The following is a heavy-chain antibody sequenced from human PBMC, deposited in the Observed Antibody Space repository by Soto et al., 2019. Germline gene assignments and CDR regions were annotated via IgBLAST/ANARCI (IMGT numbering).Heavy chain of an antibody. CDR1: GGSFSGYY. V-gene: IGHV4-34*01. CDR3: ARGKTYCGGGSCYGHFDY. Sequence: SETLSLTCAVYGGSFSGYYWSWIRQPPGKGLEWIGEINHGGSTNYDPSLKSRVTISVDTSKDQFSLNLNSVTAADTAVYYCARGKTYCGGGSCYGHFDYCGQRTLVTVSS. D-gene: IGHD2-15*01. CDR2: INHGGST. J-gene: IGHJ4*02.